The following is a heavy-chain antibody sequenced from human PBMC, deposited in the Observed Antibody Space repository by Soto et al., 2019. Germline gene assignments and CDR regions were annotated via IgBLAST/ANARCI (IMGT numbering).Heavy chain of an antibody. J-gene: IGHJ4*03. V-gene: IGHV3-74*03. CDR2: INGDGTDT. Sequence: PGGSLRLSCAASGFTFRMYWMHWVRQAPGKGLLWVSRINGDGTDTTYADSVKGRFTISRDNAKNTGYRQMHGLRAEDTAVDYCVREVGRRSGSYYLGYWRHESRFAVCS. CDR1: GFTFRMYW. D-gene: IGHD3-3*01. CDR3: VREVGRRSGSYYLGY.